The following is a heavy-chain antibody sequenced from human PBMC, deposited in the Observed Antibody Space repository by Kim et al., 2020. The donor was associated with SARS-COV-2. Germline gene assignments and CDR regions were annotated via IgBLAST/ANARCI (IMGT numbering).Heavy chain of an antibody. Sequence: NYNPSLKSRVTISVDTSKNQFSLKLSSVTAADTAMYYCARDSTYDSYLDYWGQGTLVTVSS. V-gene: IGHV4-59*01. CDR3: ARDSTYDSYLDY. D-gene: IGHD3-3*01. J-gene: IGHJ4*02.